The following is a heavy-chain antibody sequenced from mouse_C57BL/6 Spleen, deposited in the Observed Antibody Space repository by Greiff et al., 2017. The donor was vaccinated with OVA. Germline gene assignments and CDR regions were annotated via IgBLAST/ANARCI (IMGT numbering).Heavy chain of an antibody. D-gene: IGHD1-1*01. J-gene: IGHJ2*01. V-gene: IGHV1-64*01. CDR3: ARPYSGSSFDY. CDR1: GYTFTSYW. Sequence: VQLQQPGAELVKPGASVQLSCKASGYTFTSYWMHWVKQRPGQGLEWIGMIHPNSGSTNYNEKFKSKATLTVDKSSSTAYMQLSSLTSEDSAVYYCARPYSGSSFDYWGQGTTLTVSS. CDR2: IHPNSGST.